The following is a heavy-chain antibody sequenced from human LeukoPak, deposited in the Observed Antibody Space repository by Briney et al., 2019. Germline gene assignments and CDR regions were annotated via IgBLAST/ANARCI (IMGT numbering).Heavy chain of an antibody. V-gene: IGHV3-33*06. CDR2: IWYDGSNK. D-gene: IGHD6-13*01. J-gene: IGHJ4*02. Sequence: GGSLRLSCAASGFTFSSYGMHWVRQAPGKGLEWVAVIWYDGSNKYYADSVKGRFTVSRDNSKNTLYLQMNSLRAEDTAVYYCAKDQGSSSWYVYWGQGTLVTVSS. CDR1: GFTFSSYG. CDR3: AKDQGSSSWYVY.